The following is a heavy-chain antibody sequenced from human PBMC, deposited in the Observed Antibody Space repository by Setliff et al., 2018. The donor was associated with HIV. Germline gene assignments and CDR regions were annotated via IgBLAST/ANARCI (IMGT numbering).Heavy chain of an antibody. V-gene: IGHV1-2*04. CDR3: ARGMDYYDTSCYYQYYFDY. J-gene: IGHJ4*03. Sequence: GASVKVSCKASGYSFTDYYIHWVRQAPGQGLEWMGWINPKSDGTNYAQKFQGWITMTRDTSISTAYMVLSRLRSDDTAVYYCARGMDYYDTSCYYQYYFDYWVPETLLVTVSS. CDR1: GYSFTDYY. D-gene: IGHD3-22*01. CDR2: INPKSDGT.